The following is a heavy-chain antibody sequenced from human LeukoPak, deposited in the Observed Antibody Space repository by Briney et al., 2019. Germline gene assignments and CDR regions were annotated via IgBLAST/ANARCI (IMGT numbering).Heavy chain of an antibody. Sequence: SQTLSLTCTVSGGSISSGGYYWSWIRQPPGKGLEWIGYIYHSGSTYYNPSLKSRVTISVDRSKNQFSLKLSSVTAADTAVYYCATNSWLETGTVGYWGQGTLVTVSS. V-gene: IGHV4-30-2*01. J-gene: IGHJ4*02. D-gene: IGHD3-10*01. CDR2: IYHSGST. CDR3: ATNSWLETGTVGY. CDR1: GGSISSGGYY.